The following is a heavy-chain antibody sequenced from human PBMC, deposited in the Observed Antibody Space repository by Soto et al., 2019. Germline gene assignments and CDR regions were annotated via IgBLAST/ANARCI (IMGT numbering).Heavy chain of an antibody. Sequence: EVYLAQSGAEVKKPGESLKISCKGSGYNFNRYWIGWVRQMPGKGLEWMGVLYPGDSDTRYSPSLQGQVTISADKSSSAAYLQWSSLQASDTATYYCARSLVNGTYEAFDIWGQGTMVTVSS. CDR2: LYPGDSDT. J-gene: IGHJ3*02. D-gene: IGHD6-13*01. CDR1: GYNFNRYW. CDR3: ARSLVNGTYEAFDI. V-gene: IGHV5-51*03.